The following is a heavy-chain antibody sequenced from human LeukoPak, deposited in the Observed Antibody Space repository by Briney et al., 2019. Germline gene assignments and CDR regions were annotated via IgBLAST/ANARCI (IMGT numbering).Heavy chain of an antibody. CDR2: ISYDGST. D-gene: IGHD1-14*01. V-gene: IGHV4-39*01. CDR1: GGSINSSSYY. J-gene: IGHJ4*02. Sequence: SETLSLTCTVSGGSINSSSYYWGWIRQPPGRRLEWLGSISYDGSTYYNPSLNSRLTISVDTSKNQFPLKLRSVTAADTAVYYCARHATALITYYFDYWGQGTLVTVSS. CDR3: ARHATALITYYFDY.